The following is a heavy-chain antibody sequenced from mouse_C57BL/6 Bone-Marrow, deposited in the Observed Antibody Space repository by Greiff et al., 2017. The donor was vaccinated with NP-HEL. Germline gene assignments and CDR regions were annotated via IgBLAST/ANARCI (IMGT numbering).Heavy chain of an antibody. CDR3: ARNSHYYGSSYAMDY. CDR1: GFSLTSYA. V-gene: IGHV2-9-1*01. Sequence: VMLVESGPGLVAPSQSLSITCTVSGFSLTSYAISWVRQPPGKGLEWLGVIWTGGGTNYNSALKSRLSISKDNSKSQVFLKMNSLQTDDTARYYCARNSHYYGSSYAMDYWGQGTSVTVSS. J-gene: IGHJ4*01. CDR2: IWTGGGT. D-gene: IGHD1-1*01.